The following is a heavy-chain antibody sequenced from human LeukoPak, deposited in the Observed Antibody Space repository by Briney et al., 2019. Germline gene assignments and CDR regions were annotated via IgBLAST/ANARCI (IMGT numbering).Heavy chain of an antibody. CDR2: IYTSGST. J-gene: IGHJ6*03. D-gene: IGHD3-9*01. CDR3: ARVRPHYDILTGYYLPYHYYMDV. Sequence: SETLSLTCTVSGGSISSYYWSWIRQPAGKGLEWIGRIYTSGSTNYNLSLKSRVTMSVDTSKNQFSLKLSSVTAADTAVYYCARVRPHYDILTGYYLPYHYYMDVWGKGTTVTVSS. V-gene: IGHV4-4*07. CDR1: GGSISSYY.